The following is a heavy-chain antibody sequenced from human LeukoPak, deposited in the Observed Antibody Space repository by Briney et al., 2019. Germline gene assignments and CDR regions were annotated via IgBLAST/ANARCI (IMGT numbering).Heavy chain of an antibody. CDR3: ARARFLEWSKLDY. Sequence: ASVKVSCKASGYTFTGYYMHWVRQAPGQGLEWMGWINPNSGGTNYAQKFQGKVTMTRDTSISTAYMELSRLRSDDTAVYYCARARFLEWSKLDYWGQGTLVTVSS. J-gene: IGHJ4*02. V-gene: IGHV1-2*02. CDR1: GYTFTGYY. D-gene: IGHD3-3*01. CDR2: INPNSGGT.